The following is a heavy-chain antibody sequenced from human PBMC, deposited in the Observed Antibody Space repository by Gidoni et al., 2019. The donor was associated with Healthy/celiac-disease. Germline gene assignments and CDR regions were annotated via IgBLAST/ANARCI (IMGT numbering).Heavy chain of an antibody. Sequence: QVQLVQSGAEVKKPGSSVKVSCKASGGTFTSYAISWLRQAHVPGPEWMGGIIPIVGTANYAQKFQGRVTITADESTSTAYMELSSLRSEDTAVYYCARPVVPAASELGGGAAGTFRQYKGDYYYGMDVWGQGTTVTVSS. V-gene: IGHV1-69*01. CDR3: ARPVVPAASELGGGAAGTFRQYKGDYYYGMDV. D-gene: IGHD2-2*01. J-gene: IGHJ6*02. CDR2: IIPIVGTA. CDR1: GGTFTSYA.